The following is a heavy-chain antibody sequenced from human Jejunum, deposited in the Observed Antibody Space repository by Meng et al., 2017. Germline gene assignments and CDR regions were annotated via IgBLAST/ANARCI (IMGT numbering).Heavy chain of an antibody. D-gene: IGHD5-18*01. V-gene: IGHV4-61*08. CDR3: ARGSRGYSYG. J-gene: IGHJ4*02. Sequence: LLRSGPGLLIPCQPSPPTSTVVGGSIRSGGYCCTWIRQPPGKGLEWIGYIYYGGTTNYNPSLKSRVTISADTSKNQFSLKFSSVTAADTAVYYCARGSRGYSYGWGQGTLVTVSS. CDR1: GGSIRSGGYC. CDR2: IYYGGTT.